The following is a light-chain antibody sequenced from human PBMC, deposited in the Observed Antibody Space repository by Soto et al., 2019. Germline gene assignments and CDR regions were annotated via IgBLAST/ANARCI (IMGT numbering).Light chain of an antibody. CDR1: SSDVGGYNY. CDR3: CSYAGSYTLGWV. J-gene: IGLJ3*02. Sequence: QSALTQPRSVSGSPGQSVTISCTGTSSDVGGYNYVSWYQQHPRKAPKLMIYDVSKRPSGVPDRFSGSKSGNTASLTISGLQAEDEADYYCCSYAGSYTLGWVFGGGTKLTVL. V-gene: IGLV2-11*01. CDR2: DVS.